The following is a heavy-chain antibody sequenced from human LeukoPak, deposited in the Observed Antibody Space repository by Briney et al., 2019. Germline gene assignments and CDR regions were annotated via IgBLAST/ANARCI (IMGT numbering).Heavy chain of an antibody. CDR1: GGSISSYY. Sequence: SETLSLTCTVSGGSISSYYWSWIRQTPGKGLEWIGYIYNSGRTNYNPSLKSRVTISVDTSKNHFSLKLNSVTAADTAVYFRARHAVSGWEIDYWGQGTLVTVSS. V-gene: IGHV4-59*08. CDR2: IYNSGRT. J-gene: IGHJ4*02. D-gene: IGHD6-19*01. CDR3: ARHAVSGWEIDY.